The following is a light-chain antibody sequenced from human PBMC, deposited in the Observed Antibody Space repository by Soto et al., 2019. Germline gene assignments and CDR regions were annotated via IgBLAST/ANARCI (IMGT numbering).Light chain of an antibody. CDR3: SSYPSSSTRV. CDR1: SSDVGGYNY. V-gene: IGLV2-14*01. Sequence: QSVLTQPASVSGSPGQSITIYCTGTSSDVGGYNYVSWYQQHPGKAPKLMIYEVSNRPTGVSNRFSGSKSGNTASLTISGLQAEAEADYYSSSYPSSSTRVFGGGTKLTVL. J-gene: IGLJ3*02. CDR2: EVS.